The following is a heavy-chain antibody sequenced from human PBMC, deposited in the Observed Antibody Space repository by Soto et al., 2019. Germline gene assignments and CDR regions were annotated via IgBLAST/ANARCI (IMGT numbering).Heavy chain of an antibody. CDR1: GYTFTGYY. J-gene: IGHJ4*02. V-gene: IGHV1-2*04. Sequence: QVQLVQSGAEVKKPGASVKVSCKASGYTFTGYYMHWVRQAPGQGLEWMGWINPNSGGTNYAQKFQGWVTMTRDTSISTAYMDLSRLRSDDTAAYYCARGGYSSSWLPYYFDYWGQGTLVTVSS. D-gene: IGHD6-13*01. CDR2: INPNSGGT. CDR3: ARGGYSSSWLPYYFDY.